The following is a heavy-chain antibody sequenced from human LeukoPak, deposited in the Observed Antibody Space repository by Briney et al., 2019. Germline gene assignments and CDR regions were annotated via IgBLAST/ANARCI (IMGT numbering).Heavy chain of an antibody. CDR1: GFTFSSYS. V-gene: IGHV3-72*01. J-gene: IGHJ4*02. D-gene: IGHD1-1*01. Sequence: GGSLRLSRAASGFTFSSYSMNWVRQAPGKGLEWVGRIRMKTNSYTTEFAASVKGRFTISRDDSKNSLYLQMNSLKTEDTAVYYCVRVSQLYYFDSWGQGTLVTVSS. CDR2: IRMKTNSYTT. CDR3: VRVSQLYYFDS.